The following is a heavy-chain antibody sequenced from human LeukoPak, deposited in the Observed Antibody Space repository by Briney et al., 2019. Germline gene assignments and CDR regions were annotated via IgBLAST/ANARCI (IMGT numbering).Heavy chain of an antibody. CDR1: GFTFSSYS. CDR3: AREHYDILTGVDYYFDY. V-gene: IGHV3-21*01. J-gene: IGHJ4*02. Sequence: GGSLRLSCAASGFTFSSYSMNWVRRAPGKGLEWVSSISSSSSYIYYADSVKGRFTISRDNAKNSLYLQMNSLRAEDTAVYYCAREHYDILTGVDYYFDYWGQGTLVTVSS. CDR2: ISSSSSYI. D-gene: IGHD3-9*01.